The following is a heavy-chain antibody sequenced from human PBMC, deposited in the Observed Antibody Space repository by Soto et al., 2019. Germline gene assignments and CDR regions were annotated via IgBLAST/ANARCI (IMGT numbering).Heavy chain of an antibody. CDR1: GQSFSGHS. V-gene: IGHV4-34*01. J-gene: IGHJ4*02. Sequence: QVQLQQWGAGLVKPSETLSLSCAVYGQSFSGHSWAWIRQPPGKGLEWIGEINESGSTYYNPSLKSRVTNSTDTSNNQFSLKLSSVSAADTAAYFCARGSGIVALPGELEDVKYDYWGQGTLVNVSS. CDR3: ARGSGIVALPGELEDVKYDY. CDR2: INESGST. D-gene: IGHD1-1*01.